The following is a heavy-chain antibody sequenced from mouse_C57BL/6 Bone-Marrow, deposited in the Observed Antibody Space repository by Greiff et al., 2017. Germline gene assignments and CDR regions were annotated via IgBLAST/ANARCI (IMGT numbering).Heavy chain of an antibody. Sequence: QVQLQQPGAELVMPGASVKLSCKASGYTFTSYWMHWVKQRPGQGLEWIGEIDPSNSYTNYNQKFKGKSTLTVDKSSSTAYMQLSSLTSEDSAVYYCARQIYDGYPWYFDVWGTGTTVTVSS. D-gene: IGHD2-3*01. CDR2: IDPSNSYT. J-gene: IGHJ1*03. CDR3: ARQIYDGYPWYFDV. CDR1: GYTFTSYW. V-gene: IGHV1-69*01.